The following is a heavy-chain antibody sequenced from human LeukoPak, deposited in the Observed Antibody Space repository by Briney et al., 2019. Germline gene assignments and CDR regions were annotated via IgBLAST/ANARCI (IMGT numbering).Heavy chain of an antibody. CDR1: GFTFSSYG. CDR2: ISSSGSTI. J-gene: IGHJ4*02. Sequence: QPGRSLRLSCAASGFTFSSYGMHWVRQAPGKGLEWVSYISSSGSTIYYADSVKGRFTISRDNAKNSLYLQMNSLRDEDTAVYYCARGLQLVPAANYWGQGTLVTVSS. V-gene: IGHV3-48*02. D-gene: IGHD2-2*01. CDR3: ARGLQLVPAANY.